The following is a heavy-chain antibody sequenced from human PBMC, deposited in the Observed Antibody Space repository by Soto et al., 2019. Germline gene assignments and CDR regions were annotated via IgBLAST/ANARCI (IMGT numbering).Heavy chain of an antibody. CDR2: IYYSGST. Sequence: QVQLQESGPGLVKPSQTLSLTCTVSGGSISSGDYYWSWIRQPPGQGLEWIGYIYYSGSTYYNPSLKRRVTIPVDTSKNQFSLKLSSVTAADTAVYYCARLVRGYDFWSGYYYYYGMDVWGQGTTVTVSS. CDR1: GGSISSGDYY. CDR3: ARLVRGYDFWSGYYYYYGMDV. D-gene: IGHD3-3*01. V-gene: IGHV4-30-4*01. J-gene: IGHJ6*02.